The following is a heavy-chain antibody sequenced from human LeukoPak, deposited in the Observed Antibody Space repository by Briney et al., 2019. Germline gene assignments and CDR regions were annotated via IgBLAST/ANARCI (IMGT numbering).Heavy chain of an antibody. Sequence: GASVKVSCKASGYTFTSYGISWVRQAPGQGLEWMGWISAYNCNTNYAQKLQGRVTMTTDTSTSTAYMELRSLRSDDTAVYYCAREEYYDFWSPTPYYYGMDVWGQGTTVTVSS. J-gene: IGHJ6*02. V-gene: IGHV1-18*01. D-gene: IGHD3-3*01. CDR1: GYTFTSYG. CDR3: AREEYYDFWSPTPYYYGMDV. CDR2: ISAYNCNT.